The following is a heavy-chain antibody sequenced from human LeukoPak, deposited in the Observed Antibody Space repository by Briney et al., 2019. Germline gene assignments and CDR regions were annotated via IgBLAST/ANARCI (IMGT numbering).Heavy chain of an antibody. J-gene: IGHJ6*02. Sequence: SETLSLTCTVSGGSISIYYWSWIRQPPGKGLEWIGYIYYSGSTNYNPSLKSRVTISVDTSKNQFSLKLSSVTAADTAVYYCARGVELTYYYYGMDVWGQGTTVTVSS. D-gene: IGHD1-7*01. V-gene: IGHV4-59*01. CDR3: ARGVELTYYYYGMDV. CDR1: GGSISIYY. CDR2: IYYSGST.